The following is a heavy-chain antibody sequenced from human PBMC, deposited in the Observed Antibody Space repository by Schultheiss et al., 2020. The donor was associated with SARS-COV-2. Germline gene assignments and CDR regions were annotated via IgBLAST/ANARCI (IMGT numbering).Heavy chain of an antibody. J-gene: IGHJ4*02. CDR3: AHRSPMYYYDSSGYSD. V-gene: IGHV2-5*01. Sequence: TLSLTCTVSGGSISSSSYYWGWIRQPPGKALEWLALIYWNDDKRYSPSLKSRLTITKDTSKNQVVLTMTNMDPVDTATYYCAHRSPMYYYDSSGYSDWGQGTLVTVSS. D-gene: IGHD3-22*01. CDR1: GGSISSSSYY. CDR2: IYWNDDK.